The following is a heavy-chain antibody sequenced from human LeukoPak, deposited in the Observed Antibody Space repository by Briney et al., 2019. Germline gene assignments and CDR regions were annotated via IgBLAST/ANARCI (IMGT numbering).Heavy chain of an antibody. CDR3: ARGVMTTVTPVDY. CDR1: GYTFTSYG. J-gene: IGHJ4*02. D-gene: IGHD4-11*01. CDR2: INPNSGGT. V-gene: IGHV1-2*02. Sequence: ASVKVSCKASGYTFTSYGISWVRQAPGQGLEWMGWINPNSGGTNYAQKFQGRVTMTRDTSISTAYMELSRLRSDDTAVYYCARGVMTTVTPVDYWGQGTLVTVSS.